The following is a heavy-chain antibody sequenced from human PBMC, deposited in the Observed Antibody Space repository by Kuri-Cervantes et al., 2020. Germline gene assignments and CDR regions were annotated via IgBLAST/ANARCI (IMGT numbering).Heavy chain of an antibody. CDR2: IYYSGST. J-gene: IGHJ4*02. Sequence: SETLSLTCTVSGGSVSSGSYYWSWIRHPPGKGLEWIGYIYYSGSTNYNPSLKSRVTISVDTSKNQFSLKLSSVTAADTAVYYCARVDSGSFYYYFDYWGQGTLVTVSS. CDR1: GGSVSSGSYY. V-gene: IGHV4-61*01. CDR3: ARVDSGSFYYYFDY. D-gene: IGHD1-26*01.